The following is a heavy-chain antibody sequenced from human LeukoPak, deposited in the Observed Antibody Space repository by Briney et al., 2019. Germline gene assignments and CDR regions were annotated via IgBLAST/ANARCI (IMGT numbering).Heavy chain of an antibody. V-gene: IGHV3-53*01. CDR2: IYSSGST. D-gene: IGHD6-13*01. J-gene: IGHJ4*02. CDR3: ASRIATAGSVDY. CDR1: GFTVSSNY. Sequence: GGSLRLSCAASGFTVSSNYMSWVRQAPGKGLEWVSVIYSSGSTYYADSVKGRFTISRDNSKNTLHLEMNTLRAEDTAVYYCASRIATAGSVDYWGQGTLVTVSS.